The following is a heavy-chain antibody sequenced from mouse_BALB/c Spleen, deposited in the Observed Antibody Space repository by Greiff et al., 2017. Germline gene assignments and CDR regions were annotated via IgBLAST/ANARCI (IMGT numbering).Heavy chain of an antibody. CDR1: GYTFTSYW. CDR3: ARARSPYFDY. Sequence: VQLQQSGAELAKPGASVKMSCKASGYTFTSYWMHWVNQRPGQGLEWIGYINPSTGYTEYNQKFKDKATLTADKSSSTAYMQLSSLTSEDSAVYYCARARSPYFDYWGQGTTLTVSS. V-gene: IGHV1-7*01. J-gene: IGHJ2*01. CDR2: INPSTGYT.